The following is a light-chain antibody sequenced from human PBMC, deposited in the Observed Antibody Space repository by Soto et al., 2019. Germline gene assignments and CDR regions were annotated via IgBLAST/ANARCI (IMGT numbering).Light chain of an antibody. J-gene: IGLJ3*02. CDR3: SSWTSSSTLL. V-gene: IGLV2-14*01. Sequence: QSVLTQPASVSGSPGQSITISCTGTSSDVGGGYNYVSWYQQHPGTAPKLIIYEVINRPSGVSNRFSGSKSGNTASLTISGLQTEDEADYYCSSWTSSSTLLFGGGTKVTVL. CDR1: SSDVGGGYNY. CDR2: EVI.